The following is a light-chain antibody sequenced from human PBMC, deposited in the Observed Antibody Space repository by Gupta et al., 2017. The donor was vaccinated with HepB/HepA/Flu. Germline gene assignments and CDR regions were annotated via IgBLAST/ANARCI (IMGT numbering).Light chain of an antibody. J-gene: IGLJ2*01. CDR3: SSYTSSSRVV. V-gene: IGLV2-14*03. CDR2: DVS. CDR1: SSDVGGYNY. Sequence: QSALTQPASVSGSPGQSITISCTGTSSDVGGYNYVSWYQQHPGKAPKLMIYDVSNRPSGVSNRFSGSKSGNTASLTISGLQAEDEADYYCSSYTSSSRVVFGGGTKLTVL.